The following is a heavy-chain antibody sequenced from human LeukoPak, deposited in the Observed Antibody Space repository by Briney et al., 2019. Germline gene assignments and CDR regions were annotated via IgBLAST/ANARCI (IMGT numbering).Heavy chain of an antibody. D-gene: IGHD3-16*01. Sequence: SETLSLTCTVSGGSVSSYYWTWIRQPPGKGLEWIGYIYYSGNTNYNPSLKSRVTISVDTSKNQFSLKLSSVTAADTAVYYCATGGERSRIIRYWGQGTRVAVSS. CDR1: GGSVSSYY. V-gene: IGHV4-59*02. CDR2: IYYSGNT. J-gene: IGHJ4*02. CDR3: ATGGERSRIIRY.